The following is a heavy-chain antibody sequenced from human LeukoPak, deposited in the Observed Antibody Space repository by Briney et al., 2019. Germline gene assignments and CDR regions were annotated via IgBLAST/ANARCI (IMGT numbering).Heavy chain of an antibody. Sequence: GGSLRLSCAASGFTFSSYWMNWVRQAPGKGLVWVSRIASDGSSTTYADSVKGRFSISRDNAKNTLYLQMKSLRVEDTAVYYCARGRPHGNDYWGQGTLVTVSS. CDR3: ARGRPHGNDY. CDR1: GFTFSSYW. CDR2: IASDGSST. V-gene: IGHV3-74*01. D-gene: IGHD4-23*01. J-gene: IGHJ4*02.